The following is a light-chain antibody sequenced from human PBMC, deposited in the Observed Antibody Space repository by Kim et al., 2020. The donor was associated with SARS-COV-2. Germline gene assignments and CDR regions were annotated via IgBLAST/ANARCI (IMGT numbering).Light chain of an antibody. V-gene: IGKV3-20*01. CDR3: QEYGEPART. CDR2: TAS. Sequence: GERATKNSRDSQSVRSSDLAWYEKKQGKAPRDLIYTASSRGTGITDRFSGSGAGKYYTHNNSRLEPEDFAVYYCQEYGEPARTFGQGTKVDIK. J-gene: IGKJ1*01. CDR1: QSVRSSD.